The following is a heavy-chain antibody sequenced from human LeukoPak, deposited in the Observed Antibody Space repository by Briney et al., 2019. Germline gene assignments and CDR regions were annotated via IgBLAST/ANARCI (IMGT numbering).Heavy chain of an antibody. CDR3: ARHNGDGYNPPYYFDY. Sequence: PSETLSLTCTVSGGSISSTDYYWGWIRQPPGKGLEWISSIYYSGSTYYNPSLQSRVTISVDTSKNQFSLKLSSVTAADTAVYYCARHNGDGYNPPYYFDYWGQGTLVTVSS. V-gene: IGHV4-39*07. CDR1: GGSISSTDYY. CDR2: IYYSGST. D-gene: IGHD5-24*01. J-gene: IGHJ4*02.